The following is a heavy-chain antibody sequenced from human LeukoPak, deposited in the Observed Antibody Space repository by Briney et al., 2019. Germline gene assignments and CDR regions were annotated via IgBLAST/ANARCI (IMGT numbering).Heavy chain of an antibody. V-gene: IGHV4-59*01. CDR3: ARDLGEFGELSSSGAFDI. D-gene: IGHD3-10*01. Sequence: SETLSLTCTVSGGSISSYYWSWIRQPPGKGLEWIGYIYYSGSTNYNPSLKRRVTISVDTSKNQFSLKLSSVTAADTAVYYCARDLGEFGELSSSGAFDIWGQGTMVTVSS. J-gene: IGHJ3*02. CDR1: GGSISSYY. CDR2: IYYSGST.